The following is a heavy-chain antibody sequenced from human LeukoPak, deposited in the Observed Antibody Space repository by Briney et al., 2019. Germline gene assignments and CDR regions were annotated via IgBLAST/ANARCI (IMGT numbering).Heavy chain of an antibody. Sequence: GGSLRLSCAASGFTFSWFPMHWVRQAPGKGLEWVAVISYDGSNKYYGDSVKGRFIISRDNSKNTLYLQMNSLRAEDTAVYYCASGFRYGHYWGQGTLVTVSS. J-gene: IGHJ4*02. CDR2: ISYDGSNK. CDR3: ASGFRYGHY. D-gene: IGHD3-9*01. CDR1: GFTFSWFP. V-gene: IGHV3-30*04.